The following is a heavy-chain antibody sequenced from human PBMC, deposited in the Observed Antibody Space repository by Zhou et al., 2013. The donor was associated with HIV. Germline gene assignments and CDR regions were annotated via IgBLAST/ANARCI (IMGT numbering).Heavy chain of an antibody. V-gene: IGHV1-24*01. D-gene: IGHD3-22*01. CDR1: GYTFTTYG. J-gene: IGHJ6*02. Sequence: SCKASGYTFTTYGITWVRQAPGKGLEWMGGFDPEDGETIYAQKFQGRVTMTEDTSTDTAYMELSSLRSEDTAVYYCATTPPGGYYYDSSGYTQVGMDVWGQGTTVTVSS. CDR3: ATTPPGGYYYDSSGYTQVGMDV. CDR2: FDPEDGET.